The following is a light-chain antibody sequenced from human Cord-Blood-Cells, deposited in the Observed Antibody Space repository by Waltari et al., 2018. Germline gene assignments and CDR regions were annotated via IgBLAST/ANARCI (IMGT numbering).Light chain of an antibody. CDR3: SSYAGSNNYV. Sequence: QSALTQPPSASGSPGHAVPLSCTGTSSDVGGFNYVSWYQQHPGKAPKLMLYEVSKRPSGVPDRFSGSKSGNTASLTVSGLQAEDEADYYCSSYAGSNNYVFGTGTKVTVL. CDR1: SSDVGGFNY. J-gene: IGLJ1*01. V-gene: IGLV2-8*01. CDR2: EVS.